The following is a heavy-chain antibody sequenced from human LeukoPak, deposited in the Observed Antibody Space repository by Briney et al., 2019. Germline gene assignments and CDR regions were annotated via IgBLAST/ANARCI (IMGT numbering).Heavy chain of an antibody. Sequence: SETLSLTCTVSGGSISSYYWSWIRQPPGKGLEWIGYIYYSGSTNYNPSLKSRVTISVDRSKNQFSLKLSSVTAADTAVYYCARYHEYYYDSSGYVYWGQGTLVTVSS. CDR2: IYYSGST. V-gene: IGHV4-59*12. J-gene: IGHJ4*02. CDR3: ARYHEYYYDSSGYVY. D-gene: IGHD3-22*01. CDR1: GGSISSYY.